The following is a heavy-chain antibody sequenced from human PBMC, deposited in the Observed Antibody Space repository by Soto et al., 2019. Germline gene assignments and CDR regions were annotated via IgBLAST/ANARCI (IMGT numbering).Heavy chain of an antibody. CDR2: IDPSDSYT. J-gene: IGHJ6*02. CDR1: GYSFTSYW. Sequence: GESLKISCKGSGYSFTSYWISWVRQMPGKGLEWMGRIDPSDSYTNYSPSFQGHVTISADKSISTAYLQWSSLKASDTAMYYCASKEGCSSTSCYYYGMDVWGQGTTVTVSS. CDR3: ASKEGCSSTSCYYYGMDV. D-gene: IGHD2-2*01. V-gene: IGHV5-10-1*01.